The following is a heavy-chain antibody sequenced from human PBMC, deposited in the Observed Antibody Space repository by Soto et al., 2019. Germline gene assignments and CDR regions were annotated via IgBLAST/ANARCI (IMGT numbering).Heavy chain of an antibody. V-gene: IGHV2-26*01. D-gene: IGHD3-22*01. Sequence: QVTLKESGPVLVKPTETLTLTCTVSGFSLRNSRMGVSWIRQPPGKALEWLAHIFSNDEKSYSTSLKSRLTISKDTSKSQVVLTMTNMDPLDTATYYCARIPYDSTGYYSPYWGQGTLVTVST. J-gene: IGHJ4*01. CDR2: IFSNDEK. CDR3: ARIPYDSTGYYSPY. CDR1: GFSLRNSRMG.